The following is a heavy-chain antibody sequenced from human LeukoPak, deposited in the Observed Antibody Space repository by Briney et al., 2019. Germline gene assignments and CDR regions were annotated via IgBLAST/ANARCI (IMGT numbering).Heavy chain of an antibody. CDR2: IYTSGST. J-gene: IGHJ4*02. V-gene: IGHV4-61*02. CDR1: GGSISSGSYY. D-gene: IGHD2-2*01. Sequence: SETLSLTCTVSGGSISSGSYYWSWIRQPAGKGLEWIGRIYTSGSTYYNPSLKSRVIISVDTSKNQFSLKLSSVTAADTAVYYCARVGGYCSSTSCLPFDYWGQGTLVTVSS. CDR3: ARVGGYCSSTSCLPFDY.